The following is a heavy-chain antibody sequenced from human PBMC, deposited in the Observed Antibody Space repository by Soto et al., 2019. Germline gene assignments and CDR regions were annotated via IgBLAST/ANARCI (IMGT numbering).Heavy chain of an antibody. CDR3: ARQVTTIYYYFDY. D-gene: IGHD5-12*01. J-gene: IGHJ4*02. CDR1: GGSITSYY. Sequence: SETLSLTCTVSGGSITSYYWSWIRQPPGKGLEWIGFIYYSGSTSYNPSLKSRVSISVDTSKNQFSLKLSSVTAAETAVYYCARQVTTIYYYFDYWGQGALVTVSS. CDR2: IYYSGST. V-gene: IGHV4-59*08.